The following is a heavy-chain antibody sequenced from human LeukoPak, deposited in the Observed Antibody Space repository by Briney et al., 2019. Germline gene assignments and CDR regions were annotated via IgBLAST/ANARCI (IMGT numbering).Heavy chain of an antibody. CDR3: ARDKSLTGTMDF. J-gene: IGHJ4*02. Sequence: GGSLRLSCAASGFTFDDYGMSWVRHAPGKGLEWVSGIYRNGGSTGYADSVRGRFTISRDNAKNSLYLQMSSLRVEDTAFYYCARDKSLTGTMDFWGQGTLVTVSS. D-gene: IGHD1-20*01. CDR2: IYRNGGST. V-gene: IGHV3-20*04. CDR1: GFTFDDYG.